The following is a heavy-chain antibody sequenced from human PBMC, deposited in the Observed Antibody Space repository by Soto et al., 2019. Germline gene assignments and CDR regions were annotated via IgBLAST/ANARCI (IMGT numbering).Heavy chain of an antibody. CDR1: GFTFSDYY. CDR2: IRGSGSMI. J-gene: IGHJ6*02. D-gene: IGHD1-26*01. Sequence: VQLVESGGGLVKPGGSLRLSCAASGFTFSDYYMTWIRQAPGKGLEGISYIRGSGSMISYADSVKGRFTFSRDNAKNSLFLQMSSLRAEDTGVYYCARVISGSLDVWGQGTTVTVSS. CDR3: ARVISGSLDV. V-gene: IGHV3-11*01.